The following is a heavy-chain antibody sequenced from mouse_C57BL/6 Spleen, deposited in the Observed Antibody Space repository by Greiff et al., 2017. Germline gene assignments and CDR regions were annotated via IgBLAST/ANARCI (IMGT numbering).Heavy chain of an antibody. CDR2: INPNNGGT. J-gene: IGHJ2*01. CDR3: ARTQYMYYYFDY. D-gene: IGHD5-1-1*01. V-gene: IGHV1-18*01. Sequence: EVQLQQSGPELVKPGASVKIPCKASGYTFTDYNMDWVKQSHGKSLEWIGDINPNNGGTIYNQKFKGKATLTVDKSSSTAYMELRSLTSEDTAVXYCARTQYMYYYFDYWGQGTTLTVSS. CDR1: GYTFTDYN.